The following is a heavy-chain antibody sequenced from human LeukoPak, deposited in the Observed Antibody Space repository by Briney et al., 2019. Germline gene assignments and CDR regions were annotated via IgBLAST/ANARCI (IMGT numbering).Heavy chain of an antibody. CDR2: INHSGST. CDR1: GGSISSGSYY. CDR3: ARRFKARYSYGPYYFDY. Sequence: PSQTLSLTCTVSGGSISSGSYYWSWIRQPPGKGLEWIGEINHSGSTNYNPSLKSRVTISVDTSKNQFSLKLSSVTAADTAVYYCARRFKARYSYGPYYFDYWGQGTLVTVSS. J-gene: IGHJ4*02. D-gene: IGHD5-18*01. V-gene: IGHV4-39*07.